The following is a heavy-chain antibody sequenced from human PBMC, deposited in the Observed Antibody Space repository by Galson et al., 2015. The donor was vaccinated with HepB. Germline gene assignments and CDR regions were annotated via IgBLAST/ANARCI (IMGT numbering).Heavy chain of an antibody. CDR3: AKRDTISQYFFDY. J-gene: IGHJ4*02. V-gene: IGHV3-23*01. Sequence: ASGFTFSNYGMSWVRQAPGKGLEWVSTASKTVPTTYYADSVRGRFTISRDNSRNIVYLQMNSLRDEDTAVYYCAKRDTISQYFFDYWGQGILV. D-gene: IGHD3-3*02. CDR1: GFTFSNYG. CDR2: ASKTVPTT.